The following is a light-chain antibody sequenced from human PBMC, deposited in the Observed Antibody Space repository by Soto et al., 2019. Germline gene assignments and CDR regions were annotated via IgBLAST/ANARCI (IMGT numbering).Light chain of an antibody. J-gene: IGKJ1*01. V-gene: IGKV1-5*03. CDR1: QNVSNW. CDR2: KAS. CDR3: QKYNSYPWT. Sequence: DIQMTQSPSALSASVGDRVTITCRASQNVSNWLAWYQQKPGKAPNLLIFKASASERGVPSRFSGSGSGTEFTLTISSLQPDDFATYYCQKYNSYPWTFGQGTKVDIK.